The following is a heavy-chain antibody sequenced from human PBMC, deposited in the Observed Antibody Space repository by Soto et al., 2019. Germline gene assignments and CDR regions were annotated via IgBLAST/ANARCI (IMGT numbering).Heavy chain of an antibody. CDR1: GFTFSSYG. J-gene: IGHJ6*02. V-gene: IGHV3-30*18. Sequence: QVQLVESGGGVVQPGRSLRLSCAASGFTFSSYGMHWVRQAPGKGLEWVAVISYEGSNKYYADSVKGRFTISRDNSKNTLYLQMNRLRAEDTAVYYCAKIYSSSWNCDYYYYYGMDVWGQGTTVTVSS. D-gene: IGHD6-13*01. CDR3: AKIYSSSWNCDYYYYYGMDV. CDR2: ISYEGSNK.